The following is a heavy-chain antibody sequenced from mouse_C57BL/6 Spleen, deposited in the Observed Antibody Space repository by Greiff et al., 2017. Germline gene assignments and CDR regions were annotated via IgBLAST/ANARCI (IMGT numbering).Heavy chain of an antibody. CDR1: GYTFTGYW. CDR2: ILPGSGST. Sequence: QVQLKQSGAELMKPGASVKLSCKATGYTFTGYWIEWVKQRPGHGLEWIGEILPGSGSTNYNEKFKGKATFTADTSSNTAYMQLSSLTTEDSAIYYCALGVITTVVEYYFDYWGQGTTLTVSS. J-gene: IGHJ2*01. D-gene: IGHD1-1*01. CDR3: ALGVITTVVEYYFDY. V-gene: IGHV1-9*01.